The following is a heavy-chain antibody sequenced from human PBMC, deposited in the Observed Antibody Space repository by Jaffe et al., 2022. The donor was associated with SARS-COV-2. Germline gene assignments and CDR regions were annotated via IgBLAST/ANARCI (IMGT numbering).Heavy chain of an antibody. CDR2: ISYDGSNK. D-gene: IGHD6-13*01. Sequence: QVQLVESGGGVVQPGRSLRLSCAASGFTFSSYAMHWVRQAPGKGLEWVAVISYDGSNKYYADSVKGRFTISRDNSKNTLYLQMNSLRAEDTAVYYCARDLSIAAAGMDVWGQGTTVTVSS. J-gene: IGHJ6*02. V-gene: IGHV3-30-3*01. CDR3: ARDLSIAAAGMDV. CDR1: GFTFSSYA.